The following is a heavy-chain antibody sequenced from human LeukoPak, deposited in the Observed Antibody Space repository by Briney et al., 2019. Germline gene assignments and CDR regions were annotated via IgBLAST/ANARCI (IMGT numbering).Heavy chain of an antibody. Sequence: GGSLRLSCTASGFTFSSYTMTWVRQAPGKGLKWVSTITTGDGNTYYADSVKGRFTVSRDDSKNTLYLQMNSLRAEDTAVYYCARAVRVVPAATGRPSYYYYGMDVWGQGTTVTVSS. CDR1: GFTFSSYT. V-gene: IGHV3-23*01. J-gene: IGHJ6*02. CDR3: ARAVRVVPAATGRPSYYYYGMDV. CDR2: ITTGDGNT. D-gene: IGHD2-2*01.